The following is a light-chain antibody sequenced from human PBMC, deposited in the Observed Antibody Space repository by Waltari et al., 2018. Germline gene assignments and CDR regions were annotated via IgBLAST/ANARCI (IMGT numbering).Light chain of an antibody. J-gene: IGLJ2*01. CDR2: KNN. CDR3: AAWDDSLSGLV. V-gene: IGLV1-47*01. Sequence: QSVLTQPPSASGTPGQRVTISCSGSSSNIGSTYVYWYQQLPGTAPHLLIYKNNQRPSGSPDRCSGSKSGTSAALAISGLRSEDEADYYCAAWDDSLSGLVFGGGTKLTVL. CDR1: SSNIGSTY.